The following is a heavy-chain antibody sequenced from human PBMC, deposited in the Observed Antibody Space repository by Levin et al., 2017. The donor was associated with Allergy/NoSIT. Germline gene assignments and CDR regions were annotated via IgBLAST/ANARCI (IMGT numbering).Heavy chain of an antibody. CDR1: GYGFTSYW. Sequence: RGESLKISCKGSGYGFTSYWIGWVRQMPGKGLEWMGIIYPGDSDTRYSPSFQGQVTISADKFISTAYLPWSSLKASDTGMYYCARQKTVAIRNDAFDIWGEGTMVTVSS. V-gene: IGHV5-51*01. CDR3: ARQKTVAIRNDAFDI. D-gene: IGHD4-17*01. CDR2: IYPGDSDT. J-gene: IGHJ3*02.